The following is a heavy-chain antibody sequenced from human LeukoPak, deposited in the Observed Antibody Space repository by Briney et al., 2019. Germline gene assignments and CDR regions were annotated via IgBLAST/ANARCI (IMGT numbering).Heavy chain of an antibody. CDR1: GGSISSYY. CDR3: ARDGGSSSSGDWFDP. D-gene: IGHD6-6*01. CDR2: IYTSGST. V-gene: IGHV4-4*07. Sequence: SETLSLTCTVSGGSISSYYWSWIRQPAGKGLEWIGRIYTSGSTNYNPSLKSRVTISVDKSKNQFSLKLSSVTAADTAVYYCARDGGSSSSGDWFDPRGQGTLVTVSS. J-gene: IGHJ5*02.